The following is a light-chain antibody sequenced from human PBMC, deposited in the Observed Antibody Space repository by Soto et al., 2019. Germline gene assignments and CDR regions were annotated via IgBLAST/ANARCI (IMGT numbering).Light chain of an antibody. J-gene: IGKJ5*01. Sequence: EIVLTQAPGTPSLSPGERATPSCRGSQSVSSSYLAWYQQKPGQAPRLLIYGASSRATDIPDRFSGSGSGIDFALTITRLEPEDFAVYYCQKYGDSSITFGQGTRLEI. CDR1: QSVSSSY. V-gene: IGKV3-20*01. CDR2: GAS. CDR3: QKYGDSSIT.